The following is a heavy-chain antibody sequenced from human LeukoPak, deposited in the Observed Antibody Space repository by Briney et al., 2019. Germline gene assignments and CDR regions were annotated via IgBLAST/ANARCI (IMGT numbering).Heavy chain of an antibody. J-gene: IGHJ4*02. V-gene: IGHV3-15*01. CDR2: IKSKTDGGTT. D-gene: IGHD4-23*01. CDR3: ATDLDPNTVVSYFDY. Sequence: GGSLRLSCAASGFTFSNAWMSWVRQAPGKGLEWVGRIKSKTDGGTTDYAAPVKGRFTISRDDSKNTLYLQMNSLKTEDTAVYYCATDLDPNTVVSYFDYWGQGTLVTVSS. CDR1: GFTFSNAW.